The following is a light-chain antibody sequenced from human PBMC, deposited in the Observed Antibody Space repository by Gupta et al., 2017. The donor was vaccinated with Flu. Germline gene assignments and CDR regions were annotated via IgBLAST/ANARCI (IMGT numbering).Light chain of an antibody. Sequence: SSNIGSYTVDWYQQLPGTAPKLIMYDFSQRPSGVPARFSGSKSGTSASLAISGLQAEDEADYYCAVWDDSLSGHYVFGSGTKVTV. CDR3: AVWDDSLSGHYV. CDR2: DFS. J-gene: IGLJ1*01. V-gene: IGLV1-44*01. CDR1: SSNIGSYT.